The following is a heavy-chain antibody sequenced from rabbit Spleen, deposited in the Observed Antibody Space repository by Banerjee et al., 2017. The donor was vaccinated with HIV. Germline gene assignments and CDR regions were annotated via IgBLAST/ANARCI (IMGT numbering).Heavy chain of an antibody. D-gene: IGHD7-1*01. J-gene: IGHJ6*01. CDR2: INAATAKP. CDR3: ARDTGSSFSTYGLAL. V-gene: IGHV1S45*01. CDR1: RFDFSTYS. Sequence: QEQLVESGGGLVQPGGSLKLSCKASRFDFSTYSMSWVRQAPGKGLEWIACINAATAKPVYATWAKGRFTISRTSSTTVTLRMTSLTAADTATYFCARDTGSSFSTYGLALWGQGTLVTVS.